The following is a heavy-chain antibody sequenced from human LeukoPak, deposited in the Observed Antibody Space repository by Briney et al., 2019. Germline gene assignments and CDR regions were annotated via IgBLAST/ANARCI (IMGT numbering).Heavy chain of an antibody. CDR3: ARASADTAMAHFDY. J-gene: IGHJ4*02. V-gene: IGHV4-34*01. D-gene: IGHD5-18*01. CDR1: GGSFSGYY. CDR2: INHSGST. Sequence: SETLSLTCAVYGGSFSGYYWSWIRQPPGKGLEWIGEINHSGSTNYNPSLKSRVTISVDTSKNQFSLKLSSVTAADTAVHYCARASADTAMAHFDYWGQGTLVTVSS.